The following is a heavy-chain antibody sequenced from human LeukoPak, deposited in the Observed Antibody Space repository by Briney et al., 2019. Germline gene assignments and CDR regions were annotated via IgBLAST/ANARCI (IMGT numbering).Heavy chain of an antibody. J-gene: IGHJ5*02. CDR3: ARVIAAAGTNWFDP. Sequence: SETLSLTCTVSGGSISSGIYYWTWIRQPAGKGLEWIGRIYTSGSTNYNPSLKSRVTISVDTSKNQFSLKLSSVTAADTAVYHCARVIAAAGTNWFDPWGQGTLVTVSS. D-gene: IGHD6-13*01. CDR1: GGSISSGIYY. V-gene: IGHV4-61*02. CDR2: IYTSGST.